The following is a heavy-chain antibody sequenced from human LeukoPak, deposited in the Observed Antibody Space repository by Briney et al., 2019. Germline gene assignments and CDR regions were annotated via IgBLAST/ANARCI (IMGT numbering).Heavy chain of an antibody. J-gene: IGHJ4*02. V-gene: IGHV3-21*04. CDR2: ISSSSSYI. Sequence: GGSLRLSCAASGFTFSSYSMNWVRQAPGKGLEWVSSISSSSSYIYYADSVKGRFTISRDNAKNSLYLQMNSLRAEDTALYYCAKDAQNSGYDAHFDYWGQGTLVTVSS. D-gene: IGHD5-12*01. CDR3: AKDAQNSGYDAHFDY. CDR1: GFTFSSYS.